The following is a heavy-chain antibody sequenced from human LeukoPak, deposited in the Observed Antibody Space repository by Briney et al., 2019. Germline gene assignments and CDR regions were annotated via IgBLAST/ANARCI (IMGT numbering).Heavy chain of an antibody. V-gene: IGHV4-61*02. CDR2: IYTSGST. CDR1: GGSISSGSYY. J-gene: IGHJ5*02. CDR3: ARDLSWYGFRVDP. D-gene: IGHD3-10*01. Sequence: SETLSLTCTVSGGSISSGSYYWSWIRQPAGKGLEWIGRIYTSGSTNYNPSLKSRVTISVDTSKNQFSLKLSSVTAADTAVYYCARDLSWYGFRVDPWGQGTLVTVSS.